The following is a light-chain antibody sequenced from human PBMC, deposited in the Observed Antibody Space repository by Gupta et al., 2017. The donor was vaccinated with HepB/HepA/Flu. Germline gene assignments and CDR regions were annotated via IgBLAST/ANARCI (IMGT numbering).Light chain of an antibody. CDR2: GTT. J-gene: IGKJ4*01. V-gene: IGKV1-39*01. CDR1: QTIGSS. Sequence: DIQMTQSPSSLSASVGDRVTITCRASQTIGSSLNWFQQKPGTAPKLLIYGTTNLQSGVPLRFSGSASGTXFTLTIXNLQPEDFAIYYSQQSFSTPHTFGXATKVELK. CDR3: QQSFSTPHT.